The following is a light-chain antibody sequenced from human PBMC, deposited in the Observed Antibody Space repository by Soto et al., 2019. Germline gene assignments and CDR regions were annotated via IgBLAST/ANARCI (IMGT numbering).Light chain of an antibody. V-gene: IGKV1-39*01. CDR1: QTISSH. Sequence: IQITQSPSALSASVGDRVLLTCRASQTISSHLNWYQQKPGKAPNLLVYAASSLQSGVPSRFTGSGSGTDFTLTISSLQPEDFATYFCQQSYTTPITFGQGTRLEIK. CDR3: QQSYTTPIT. CDR2: AAS. J-gene: IGKJ5*01.